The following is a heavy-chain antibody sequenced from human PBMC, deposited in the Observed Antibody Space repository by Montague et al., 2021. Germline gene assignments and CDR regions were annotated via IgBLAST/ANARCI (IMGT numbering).Heavy chain of an antibody. Sequence: SLRLSCAASGFMFTGYCMSWVRQAPGKGLEWVASVDEDDRQKNYADSVRGRFYISRDNAKNSIYLQMNSLTVEDTAVYYCPQEGETWGQGTLVTVSS. J-gene: IGHJ4*02. CDR1: GFMFTGYC. CDR3: PQEGET. CDR2: VDEDDRQK. V-gene: IGHV3-7*03.